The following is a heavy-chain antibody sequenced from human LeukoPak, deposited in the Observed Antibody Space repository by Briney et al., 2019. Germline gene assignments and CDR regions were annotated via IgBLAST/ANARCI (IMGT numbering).Heavy chain of an antibody. Sequence: ASVKVSCKASGYTFTSYDINWVRQATGRGLEWMGWMNPNSGNTGYAQKFQGRVTITRNTSISTAYMELSSLRSEDTAVYYCARTIVVVPAAKIWFDPWGQGTLVTVSS. J-gene: IGHJ5*02. CDR2: MNPNSGNT. CDR3: ARTIVVVPAAKIWFDP. D-gene: IGHD2-2*01. CDR1: GYTFTSYD. V-gene: IGHV1-8*03.